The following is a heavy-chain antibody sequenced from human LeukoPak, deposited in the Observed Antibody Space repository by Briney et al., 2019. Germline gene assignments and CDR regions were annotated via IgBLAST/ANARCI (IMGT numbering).Heavy chain of an antibody. CDR2: INPNSGGT. CDR1: GYTFTGYY. D-gene: IGHD3-3*01. CDR3: ARDLELATGY. Sequence: ASVKVSCKASGYTFTGYYMHWVRQAPGQGLEWMGWINPNSGGTNYAQRFQGRVTMTRDTSISTAYMELSRLRSDDTAVYYCARDLELATGYWGQGTLVTVSS. V-gene: IGHV1-2*02. J-gene: IGHJ4*02.